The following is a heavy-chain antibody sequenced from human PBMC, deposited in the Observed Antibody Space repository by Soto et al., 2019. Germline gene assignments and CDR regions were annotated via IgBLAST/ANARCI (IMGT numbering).Heavy chain of an antibody. V-gene: IGHV3-30*18. CDR3: AKDSNRIAAAEYYYYYGMDV. CDR1: GFTFSSYG. CDR2: ISYDGSNK. D-gene: IGHD6-13*01. Sequence: QVQLVESGGGVVQPGRSLRLSCAASGFTFSSYGMHWVRQAPGKGLEWVAVISYDGSNKYYADSVKGRFTISRDNSKNTLYLQMNSLRAEVTAVYYCAKDSNRIAAAEYYYYYGMDVWGQGTTVTVSS. J-gene: IGHJ6*02.